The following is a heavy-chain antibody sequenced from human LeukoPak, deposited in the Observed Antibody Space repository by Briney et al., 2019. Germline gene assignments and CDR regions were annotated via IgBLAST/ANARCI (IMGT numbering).Heavy chain of an antibody. CDR1: GYTFTGYY. V-gene: IGHV1-2*02. D-gene: IGHD2/OR15-2a*01. CDR3: ARAGHYDFNWFDP. J-gene: IGHJ5*02. CDR2: IKPNSGGT. Sequence: ASVKVSSNASGYTFTGYYMHWVRQVPGQGLEWMGWIKPNSGGTKYAQKFQGRVTMTRDTSITTAYMELSRLRSDDTAVYYCARAGHYDFNWFDPWGQGALVSVSS.